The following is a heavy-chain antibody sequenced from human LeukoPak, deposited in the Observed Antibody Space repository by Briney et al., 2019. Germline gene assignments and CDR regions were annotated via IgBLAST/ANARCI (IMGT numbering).Heavy chain of an antibody. V-gene: IGHV6-1*01. CDR3: ARGATASFDS. Sequence: SQTLSLTCAISGDSVSSDSAAWNWVRQSASRGLEWLGRTYYRSKWYYNYAVSVKSRITINPDTSKNQFSLQLNSVTPEDTAVYYCARGATASFDSWGQGTLVTVSS. D-gene: IGHD5-12*01. CDR1: GDSVSSDSAA. J-gene: IGHJ4*02. CDR2: TYYRSKWYY.